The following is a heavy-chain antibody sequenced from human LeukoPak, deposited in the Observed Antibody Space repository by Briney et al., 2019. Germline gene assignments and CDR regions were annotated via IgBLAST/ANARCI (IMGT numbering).Heavy chain of an antibody. D-gene: IGHD1-26*01. V-gene: IGHV1-69*04. CDR1: GGTFSSYT. CDR2: IIPILGIA. J-gene: IGHJ6*03. CDR3: ARESVVGATVGYYYYMDV. Sequence: GSSVKVSCKASGGTFSSYTISWVRQAPGQGLGWMGRIIPILGIANYAQKFQGRVTITADKSTSTAYMELSSLRSEDTAVYYCARESVVGATVGYYYYMDVWGKGTTVTVSS.